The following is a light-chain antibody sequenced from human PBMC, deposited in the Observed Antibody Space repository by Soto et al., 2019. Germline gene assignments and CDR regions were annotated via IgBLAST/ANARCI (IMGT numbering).Light chain of an antibody. J-gene: IGKJ2*01. CDR1: QDISNY. V-gene: IGKV1-33*01. CDR2: DAS. Sequence: DLLMTQSPSSLSASVGDRVTITCQASQDISNYLNWYQQKPGKAPKLLIYDASNLESGVPSRFSGTGSGTDFAFTISSLQPEDIGTYYCQRYDNLPYTFGQGTKLEIK. CDR3: QRYDNLPYT.